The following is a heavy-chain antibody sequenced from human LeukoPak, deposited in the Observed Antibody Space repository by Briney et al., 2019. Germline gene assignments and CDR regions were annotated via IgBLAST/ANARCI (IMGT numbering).Heavy chain of an antibody. CDR1: GFTFSSYA. CDR3: ASRGITMVRGVTGGDRSGRTELYY. CDR2: ISYDGSNK. V-gene: IGHV3-30*04. D-gene: IGHD3-10*01. J-gene: IGHJ4*02. Sequence: GGSLRLSCAASGFTFSSYAMHWVRQAPGKGLKWVAVISYDGSNKYYADSVKGRFTISRDNSKNTLYLQMNSLRAEDTAVYYCASRGITMVRGVTGGDRSGRTELYYWGQGTLVTVSS.